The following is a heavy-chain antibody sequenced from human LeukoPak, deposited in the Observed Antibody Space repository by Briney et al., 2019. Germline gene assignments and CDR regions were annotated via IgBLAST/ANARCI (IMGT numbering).Heavy chain of an antibody. CDR3: ARRGLGKVDYYFDY. CDR1: GYTFTGYY. D-gene: IGHD7-27*01. Sequence: ASVKVSCKASGYTFTGYYMHWVRQAPGQGLEWMGWINPNSGDTNYAQKFQGRVTMTRDTSISTAYMELSGLRSDDTAVYYCARRGLGKVDYYFDYWGQGTLVTVSS. CDR2: INPNSGDT. J-gene: IGHJ4*02. V-gene: IGHV1-2*02.